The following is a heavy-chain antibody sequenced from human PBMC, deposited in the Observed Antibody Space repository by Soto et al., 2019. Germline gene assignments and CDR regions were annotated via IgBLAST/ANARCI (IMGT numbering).Heavy chain of an antibody. Sequence: QVQLVQSGAEVKKPGASVKVSCKASGYTFTSYDINWVRQATGQGLEWMGWMNPNSGNTGYAQKWQGRVTMTRNTSISTAYMELRSLRSEDTAVYYCWVDVCGSYRYTGFVFDYWGQGTLVTVSS. CDR3: WVDVCGSYRYTGFVFDY. CDR1: GYTFTSYD. J-gene: IGHJ4*02. V-gene: IGHV1-8*01. CDR2: MNPNSGNT. D-gene: IGHD3-16*02.